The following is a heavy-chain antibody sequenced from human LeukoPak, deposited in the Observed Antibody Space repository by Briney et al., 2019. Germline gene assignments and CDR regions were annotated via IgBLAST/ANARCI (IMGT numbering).Heavy chain of an antibody. Sequence: SETLSLTCAVYGGSFSGYYWSWIRQPPGKGLEWIGEINHSGSTNYNPSLKSRVTISVDTSKNQFSLKLSSVTAADTAVYYCARGSTKPAAYHYDSSGYYYFQREYNWFDPWGQGTLVTVSS. D-gene: IGHD3-22*01. J-gene: IGHJ5*02. CDR3: ARGSTKPAAYHYDSSGYYYFQREYNWFDP. V-gene: IGHV4-34*01. CDR2: INHSGST. CDR1: GGSFSGYY.